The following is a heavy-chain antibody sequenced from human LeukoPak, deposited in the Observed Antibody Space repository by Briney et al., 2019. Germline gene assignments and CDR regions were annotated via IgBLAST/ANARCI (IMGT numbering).Heavy chain of an antibody. CDR3: ATTPHRWQLSILANWFDP. CDR1: GYTFTGYY. Sequence: ASVKVSCKASGYTFTGYYMHWVRQAPGQGLEWMGRINPNSGGTNYAQKFQGRVTMTRDTSISTAYMKLSRLRSDDTAVYYCATTPHRWQLSILANWFDPWGQGTLVTVSS. J-gene: IGHJ5*02. D-gene: IGHD2-15*01. CDR2: INPNSGGT. V-gene: IGHV1-2*06.